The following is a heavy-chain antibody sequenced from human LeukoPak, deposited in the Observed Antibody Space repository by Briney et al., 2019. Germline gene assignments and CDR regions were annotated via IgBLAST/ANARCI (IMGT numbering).Heavy chain of an antibody. J-gene: IGHJ6*02. V-gene: IGHV3-30*04. CDR1: GFTFSSYA. Sequence: GGSLRLSCAASGFTFSSYAMHWVRQAPGKGLEWVAVISYDGSNKYYADSVKGRFTISRDNSKNTLYLQMNSLRAEDTAVYYCARDMPYYYYGTDVWGQGTTVTVSS. D-gene: IGHD2-2*01. CDR3: ARDMPYYYYGTDV. CDR2: ISYDGSNK.